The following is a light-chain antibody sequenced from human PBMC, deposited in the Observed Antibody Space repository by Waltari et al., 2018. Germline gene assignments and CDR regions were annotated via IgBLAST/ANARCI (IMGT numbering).Light chain of an antibody. V-gene: IGKV1-27*01. CDR2: LAS. CDR3: QRYNSAPWT. J-gene: IGKJ1*01. Sequence: DFQMTQSPSSLSASVGDTVTITCRASQDISDDYLAWYQQKPGKSPELLIYLASTLQLGVPSRFRGSGSGKDVTLTITSLQPEDVATYYCQRYNSAPWTFGQGTKV. CDR1: QDISDDY.